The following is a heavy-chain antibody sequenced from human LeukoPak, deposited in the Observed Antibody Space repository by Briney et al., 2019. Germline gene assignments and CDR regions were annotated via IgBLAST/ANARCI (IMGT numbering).Heavy chain of an antibody. D-gene: IGHD5-12*01. CDR1: GGSISSYY. CDR3: ARHGGGYGFWYFDY. V-gene: IGHV4-59*08. Sequence: KPSETLSLTCTVSGGSISSYYWSWIRQPPGKGLEWIGYIYYSGSTNYNPSLKSRVTISVDTSKNQFSLKLSSVTAADTAVYYCARHGGGYGFWYFDYWGQGTLVTVSS. CDR2: IYYSGST. J-gene: IGHJ4*02.